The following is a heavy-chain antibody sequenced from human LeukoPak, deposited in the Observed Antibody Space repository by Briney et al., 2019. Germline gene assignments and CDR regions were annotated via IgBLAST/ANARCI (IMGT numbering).Heavy chain of an antibody. V-gene: IGHV3-23*01. CDR1: GFTFSNYA. CDR3: SYYYDSSGYLDY. Sequence: GGSLRLSCAASGFTFSNYAMSWVRQAAGKGLEWVSTISGRGGSTYYADSVKGRFTISRDNSRNTLYLQMNSLRAEDTAVYYCSYYYDSSGYLDYWGQGTLVTVSS. CDR2: ISGRGGST. J-gene: IGHJ4*02. D-gene: IGHD3-22*01.